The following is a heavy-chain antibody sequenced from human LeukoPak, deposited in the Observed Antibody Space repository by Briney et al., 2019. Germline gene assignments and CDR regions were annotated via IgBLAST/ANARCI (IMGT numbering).Heavy chain of an antibody. Sequence: WECLKISCKGSGYTFTNYWIGWVRQMPGKGLEWMGIVHPGDSDTRYIPSFRGQVTISADKSISTTYLQWSSMKASDTAMYYCARLSTFSSSWVDYWGQGTLVTVSS. CDR2: VHPGDSDT. CDR3: ARLSTFSSSWVDY. J-gene: IGHJ4*02. D-gene: IGHD2-2*01. CDR1: GYTFTNYW. V-gene: IGHV5-51*01.